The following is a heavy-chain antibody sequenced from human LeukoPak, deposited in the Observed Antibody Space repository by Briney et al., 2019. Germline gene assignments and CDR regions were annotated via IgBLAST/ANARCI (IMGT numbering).Heavy chain of an antibody. J-gene: IGHJ4*02. CDR3: ARSRYSYGYPLFDY. V-gene: IGHV3-11*01. CDR2: ISSSGSTI. Sequence: GGSLRLSCAASGFTFSYHYMSGIRQAPGKVLEGGSYISSSGSTIYYADSVKGRFTISRDNAKNSLYLQMNSLRAEDTAVYYCARSRYSYGYPLFDYWGQGTLVTVSS. CDR1: GFTFSYHY. D-gene: IGHD5-18*01.